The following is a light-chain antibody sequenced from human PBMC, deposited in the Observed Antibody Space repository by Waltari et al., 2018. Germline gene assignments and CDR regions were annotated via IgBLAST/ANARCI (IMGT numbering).Light chain of an antibody. CDR2: KAS. CDR1: QRINKW. J-gene: IGKJ2*01. Sequence: DIQMTQSPSTLSAAVSDTVTLTCRASQRINKWLAWYQQKPGKAPKLLIYKASSLESGVPSRFSGSGSGTEFTLTISSLQPDDFATYYCQQYDSYSYTFGQGTRLEIK. V-gene: IGKV1-5*03. CDR3: QQYDSYSYT.